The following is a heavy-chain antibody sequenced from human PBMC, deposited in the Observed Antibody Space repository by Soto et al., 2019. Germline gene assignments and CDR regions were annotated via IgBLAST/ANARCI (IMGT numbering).Heavy chain of an antibody. V-gene: IGHV3-7*01. J-gene: IGHJ6*02. D-gene: IGHD1-26*01. CDR1: GFTFGSYW. CDR2: IKQDGSEK. Sequence: EVQLVESGGGLVQPGGSLRLSCAASGFTFGSYWMSWVRQAPGKGLEWVANIKQDGSEKYYVDSVKGRFTISRDNAKNSLYLQMNSLRAEDTAVYYCARAGGSYDLYYYYGMDVWGQGTTVTVSS. CDR3: ARAGGSYDLYYYYGMDV.